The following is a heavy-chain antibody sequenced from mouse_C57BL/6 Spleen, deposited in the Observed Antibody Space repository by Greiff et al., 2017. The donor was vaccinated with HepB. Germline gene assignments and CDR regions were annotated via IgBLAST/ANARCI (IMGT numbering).Heavy chain of an antibody. CDR2: IHPNSGST. CDR1: GYTFTSYW. D-gene: IGHD3-1*01. CDR3: ARTRAQSDYALDY. J-gene: IGHJ4*01. Sequence: QVQLQQPGAELVKPGASVKLSCKASGYTFTSYWMHWVKQRPGQGLEWIGMIHPNSGSTNYNEKFKSKATLTVDKSSNTAYMQLSSLTSEDSAVYDCARTRAQSDYALDYWGQGTSVTVSS. V-gene: IGHV1-64*01.